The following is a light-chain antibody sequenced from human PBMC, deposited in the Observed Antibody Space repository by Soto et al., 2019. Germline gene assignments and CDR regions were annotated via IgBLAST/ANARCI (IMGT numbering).Light chain of an antibody. Sequence: DIQMTQSPSSLSASVGDRVTITCRASQTISNYLIWYQQKPGKAPKFLIYATSFLQSGVPSRFSGSGSGTDFTLTISSLQPEDFATYYCQQNYSTPRTFGQGTRLEIK. CDR3: QQNYSTPRT. CDR1: QTISNY. CDR2: ATS. J-gene: IGKJ5*01. V-gene: IGKV1-39*01.